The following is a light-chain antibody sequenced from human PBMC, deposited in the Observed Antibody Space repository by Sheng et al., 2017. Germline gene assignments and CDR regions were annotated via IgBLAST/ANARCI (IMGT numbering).Light chain of an antibody. V-gene: IGKV1-5*03. CDR1: QSINSR. CDR3: QQYDIYWT. CDR2: KAS. J-gene: IGKJ1*01. Sequence: DIQMTQSPSTLSASVGDRVTITCRASQSINSRLAWYQQKPGKAPKLLIYKASSLETGVPSRFSGSGSGTEFILTISGLQPDDFATYYCQQYDIYWTFGQGTKVEVK.